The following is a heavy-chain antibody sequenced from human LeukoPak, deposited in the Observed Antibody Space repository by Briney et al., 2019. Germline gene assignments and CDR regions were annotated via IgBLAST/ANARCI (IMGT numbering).Heavy chain of an antibody. V-gene: IGHV3-72*01. CDR3: ARVKSYYFDY. J-gene: IGHJ4*02. Sequence: GRFTISRDDSKNSLYLQMSSLKTEDTAVYYCARVKSYYFDYWGQGTLVTVSS.